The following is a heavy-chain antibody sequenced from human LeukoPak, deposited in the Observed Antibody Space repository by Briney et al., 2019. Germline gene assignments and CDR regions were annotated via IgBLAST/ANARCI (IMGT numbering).Heavy chain of an antibody. J-gene: IGHJ4*02. CDR3: ARGFAPGELSYFDY. Sequence: GESLRLSCAASGFSFSSYAMDWVRQAPGKGLEWVAVISYDGSNKFYADSVRGRFTISRDNSKNTLYLQMNSLRAEDTAVYYCARGFAPGELSYFDYWGQGTLVTVSS. V-gene: IGHV3-30*04. D-gene: IGHD3-16*02. CDR2: ISYDGSNK. CDR1: GFSFSSYA.